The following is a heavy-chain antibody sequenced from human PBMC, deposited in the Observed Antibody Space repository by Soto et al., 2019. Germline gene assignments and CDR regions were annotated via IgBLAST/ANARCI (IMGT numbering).Heavy chain of an antibody. V-gene: IGHV1-69*06. CDR2: IIPIFGTA. J-gene: IGHJ5*02. Sequence: GASVKVSCKASGGTFSSYAISWVRQAPGQGLEWMGGIIPIFGTANYAQKLQGRVTITADKSTSTAYMELSSLRSEDTAVYYCARARIFVVADPDNESWFDPWCQGTLVTVSS. CDR3: ARARIFVVADPDNESWFDP. D-gene: IGHD3-3*01. CDR1: GGTFSSYA.